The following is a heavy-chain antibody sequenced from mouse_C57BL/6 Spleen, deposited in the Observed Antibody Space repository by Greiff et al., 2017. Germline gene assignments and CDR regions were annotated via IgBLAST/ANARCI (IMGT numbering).Heavy chain of an antibody. CDR2: INPNNGGT. J-gene: IGHJ2*01. CDR3: AGGLRLDY. CDR1: GYTFTDYY. Sequence: VQLQQSGPELVKPGASVKISCKASGYTFTDYYMNWVKQSHGKSLEWIGDINPNNGGTSYNQKFKGKATLTVDKSSSTAYMELRSLTSEDSAVYYCAGGLRLDYWGQGTTLTVSS. D-gene: IGHD2-4*01. V-gene: IGHV1-26*01.